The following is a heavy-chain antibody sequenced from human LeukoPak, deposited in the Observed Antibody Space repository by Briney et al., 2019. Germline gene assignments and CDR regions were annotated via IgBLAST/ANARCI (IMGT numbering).Heavy chain of an antibody. J-gene: IGHJ4*02. Sequence: SETLSLTCTVSGGSIGSSTYYWGWIRQPPGKGLEWIGSIYYGGSTYYNPSLKSRVTISLDTSKNQFSLKLNSVTAADTAVYYCARDHRCSGGSCYQPFDYWGQGTLVTVSS. CDR2: IYYGGST. CDR3: ARDHRCSGGSCYQPFDY. CDR1: GGSIGSSTYY. V-gene: IGHV4-39*07. D-gene: IGHD2-15*01.